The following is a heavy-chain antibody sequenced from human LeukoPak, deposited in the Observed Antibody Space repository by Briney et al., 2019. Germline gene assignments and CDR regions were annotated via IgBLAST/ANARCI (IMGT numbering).Heavy chain of an antibody. CDR2: IYTSGST. CDR1: GGSISSYY. V-gene: IGHV4-4*09. D-gene: IGHD3-3*01. J-gene: IGHJ4*02. CDR3: ARLGQVERLLSALAPYFDY. Sequence: SETLSLTCTVSGGSISSYYWSWIRQPPGKGLEWIGYIYTSGSTNYNPSLKSRVTISVDTSKNQFSLKLSSVTAADTAVYYCARLGQVERLLSALAPYFDYWGQGTLVTVSS.